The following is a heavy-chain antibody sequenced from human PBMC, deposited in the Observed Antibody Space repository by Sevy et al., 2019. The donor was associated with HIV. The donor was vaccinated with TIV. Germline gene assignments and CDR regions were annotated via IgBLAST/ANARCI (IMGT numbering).Heavy chain of an antibody. CDR2: INSGGGST. V-gene: IGHV3-23*01. D-gene: IGHD3-22*01. CDR3: AKDVVGGYYDSSGYADH. Sequence: GGSLRLSCAASGFTFTEFVMSWVRQAPGKGLEWVSTINSGGGSTYYADSVKGRFTISRDNSQNTLDLQMNSLRAEDTAVYYCAKDVVGGYYDSSGYADHWGQGTLVTVSS. CDR1: GFTFTEFV. J-gene: IGHJ4*02.